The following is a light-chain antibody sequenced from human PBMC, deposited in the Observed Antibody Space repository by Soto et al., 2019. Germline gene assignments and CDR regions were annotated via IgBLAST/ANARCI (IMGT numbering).Light chain of an antibody. CDR1: SSDIGRYNY. Sequence: QSALGQPASVSGSPGQSITISCTGTSSDIGRYNYVSWYQQHPVMAPQLLIYEVSDRPSGVSNRFSGSKSGNTASLTISGLQAEDEADYFCTSYTTTSAVIFGGATK. CDR2: EVS. V-gene: IGLV2-14*01. CDR3: TSYTTTSAVI. J-gene: IGLJ2*01.